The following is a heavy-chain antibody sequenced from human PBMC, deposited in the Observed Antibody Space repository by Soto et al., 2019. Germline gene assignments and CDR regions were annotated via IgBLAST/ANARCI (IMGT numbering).Heavy chain of an antibody. Sequence: QITLKESGPTLVKPTQTLTLTCTFSGFSLSTRGVGVGWIRQPPGKALEWLGLIYWDNDKRYSPSMKSRLTTTNDTSKNQVVLTMTNMDPVDTATYYCAHSRCGGDCLQSYPSHYYYGMDVWGQGTTVTVSS. D-gene: IGHD2-21*02. V-gene: IGHV2-5*02. CDR1: GFSLSTRGVG. CDR3: AHSRCGGDCLQSYPSHYYYGMDV. J-gene: IGHJ6*02. CDR2: IYWDNDK.